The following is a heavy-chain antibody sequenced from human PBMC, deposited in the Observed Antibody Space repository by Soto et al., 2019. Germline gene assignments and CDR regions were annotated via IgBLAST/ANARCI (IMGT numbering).Heavy chain of an antibody. CDR3: AKGTDGYYYYGMDV. V-gene: IGHV3-23*01. CDR1: GFTFSNYA. CDR2: ISGSGAST. Sequence: QSGGSLRLSCAASGFTFSNYALSWVRQAPGKGLEWVSAISGSGASTHYADSVKGRFTISRDNSKNTLYLQMNSLRAEDTAVYYCAKGTDGYYYYGMDVWGQGTSVTVSS. J-gene: IGHJ6*02.